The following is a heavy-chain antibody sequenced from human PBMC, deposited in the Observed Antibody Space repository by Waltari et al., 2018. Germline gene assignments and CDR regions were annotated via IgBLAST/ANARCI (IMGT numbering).Heavy chain of an antibody. Sequence: EVQLVESGGGLVQPGRSLRLSCTASGFTFGDYAMSWVRQAPGKGLEWVGFIRSKAYGGTTEYAASVKGRFTISRDDSKSIAYLQMNSLKTEDTAVYYCTRYITSSGWYAEYFQHWGQGTLVTVSS. J-gene: IGHJ1*01. D-gene: IGHD6-19*01. CDR2: IRSKAYGGTT. CDR3: TRYITSSGWYAEYFQH. CDR1: GFTFGDYA. V-gene: IGHV3-49*04.